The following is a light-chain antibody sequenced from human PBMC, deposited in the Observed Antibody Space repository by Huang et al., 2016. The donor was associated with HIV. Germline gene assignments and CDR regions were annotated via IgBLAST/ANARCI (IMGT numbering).Light chain of an antibody. CDR2: GAS. CDR3: QQYNSWPPLFT. V-gene: IGKV3-15*01. CDR1: QSVSTN. J-gene: IGKJ3*01. Sequence: EVLLTQSPATLSVSPGERATLSCRASQSVSTNLDWYQQKPGQSPRLLIYGASTRATGCPAMFSGSGSGTEFTLTISSLQSEDSAVYYCQQYNSWPPLFTFGPGTKVDIK.